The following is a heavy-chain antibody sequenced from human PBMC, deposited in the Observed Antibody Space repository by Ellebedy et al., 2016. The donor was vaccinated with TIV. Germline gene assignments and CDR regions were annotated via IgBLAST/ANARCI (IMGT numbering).Heavy chain of an antibody. D-gene: IGHD5-24*01. J-gene: IGHJ4*02. CDR3: ARATSGFDY. CDR2: ITSAGDT. CDR1: GFTFSSHD. Sequence: GESLKISCAASGFTFSSHDTHWVRQPTGKVLEWVSGITSAGDTYYLSSVKRRFIISRDSAKNSLYLQMNSLRAEDTAVYYCARATSGFDYWGQGALATVSS. V-gene: IGHV3-13*01.